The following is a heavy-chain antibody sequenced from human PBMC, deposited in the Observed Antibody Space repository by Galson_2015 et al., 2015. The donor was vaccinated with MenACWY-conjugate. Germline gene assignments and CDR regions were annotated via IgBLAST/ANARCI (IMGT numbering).Heavy chain of an antibody. J-gene: IGHJ4*02. D-gene: IGHD3-10*01. CDR1: GGSISSSSYY. Sequence: ETLSLTCTVSGGSISSSSYYWGWIRQPPGKGLEWTGNIYYSGSTYYNPSLKSRVTISVDTSRNQFSLELSSVTAADTAVYYCARVKVRGVDLYYFDYWGQGTLVTVSS. CDR3: ARVKVRGVDLYYFDY. CDR2: IYYSGST. V-gene: IGHV4-39*01.